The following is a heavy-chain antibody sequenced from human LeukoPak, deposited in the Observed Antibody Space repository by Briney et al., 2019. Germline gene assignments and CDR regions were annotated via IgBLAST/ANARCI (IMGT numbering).Heavy chain of an antibody. CDR2: IDYDSSHI. D-gene: IGHD3-9*01. CDR1: GFTFRNSA. V-gene: IGHV3-21*01. Sequence: GGSLRLSCPASGFTFRNSAMQWVGQVPGKGLEWVSSIDYDSSHIYYAASVRGRFTISRDNARNSVYLQMNSLRVEDTAVYYCSRDPLRYLRVGHYEYWGQGTLVAVSS. J-gene: IGHJ4*02. CDR3: SRDPLRYLRVGHYEY.